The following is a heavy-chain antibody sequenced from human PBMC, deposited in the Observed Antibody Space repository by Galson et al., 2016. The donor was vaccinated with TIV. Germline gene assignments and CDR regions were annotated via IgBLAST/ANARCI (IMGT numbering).Heavy chain of an antibody. CDR1: GFAFRSFW. Sequence: SLRLSCAASGFAFRSFWMSWVRQAPGKGLEWVANIEEDGSETYYVDSVKGRFTISRANAKNSLHLQMNSLRAEDTAVYYCFIGHYSDSWGQGTLVTVSS. J-gene: IGHJ4*02. D-gene: IGHD3-16*02. CDR3: FIGHYSDS. V-gene: IGHV3-7*01. CDR2: IEEDGSET.